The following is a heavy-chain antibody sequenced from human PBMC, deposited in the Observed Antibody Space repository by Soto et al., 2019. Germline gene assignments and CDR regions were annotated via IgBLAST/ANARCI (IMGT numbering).Heavy chain of an antibody. J-gene: IGHJ4*02. V-gene: IGHV1-18*01. CDR1: GYTFTSYG. CDR2: ISAYNGNT. D-gene: IGHD4-17*01. Sequence: QVQLVQSGAEVKKPGASVKVSCKASGYTFTSYGISWVRQAPGQGLEWMGWISAYNGNTNYAQKLQGRVTMTTDTSTSTAYMELRSLRSDDTAVYYCARDREGYGDYVWEGGDYFDYWGQGTLVTVSS. CDR3: ARDREGYGDYVWEGGDYFDY.